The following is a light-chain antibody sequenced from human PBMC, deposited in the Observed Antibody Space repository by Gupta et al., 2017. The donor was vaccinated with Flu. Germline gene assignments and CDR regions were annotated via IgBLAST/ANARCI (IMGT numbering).Light chain of an antibody. CDR3: QQYYSSPPT. J-gene: IGKJ3*01. V-gene: IGKV4-1*01. CDR1: QSVLYSSNNKNY. Sequence: DSLAVSLGESDTINCKSSQSVLYSSNNKNYLAWYQQKPGQPPKLLIYWASTRVSGIPARFSGSGSGTDFTLTISSLQSEDVAVYYCQQYYSSPPTFGPGTKVDIK. CDR2: WAS.